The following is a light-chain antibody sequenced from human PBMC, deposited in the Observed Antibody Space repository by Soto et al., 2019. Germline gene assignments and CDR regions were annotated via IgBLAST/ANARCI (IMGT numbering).Light chain of an antibody. CDR1: SSNIGAGYD. V-gene: IGLV1-40*01. J-gene: IGLJ3*02. CDR2: GNT. Sequence: QSVLTQSPSMSGAPGQRVTISCTGSSSNIGAGYDVHWYQLLPGTAPKLLIYGNTNRPSGVPDRFSGSKSGTSASLAITGLRAEDEADYYCQSRDSSLNSWVFGGGTKLTVL. CDR3: QSRDSSLNSWV.